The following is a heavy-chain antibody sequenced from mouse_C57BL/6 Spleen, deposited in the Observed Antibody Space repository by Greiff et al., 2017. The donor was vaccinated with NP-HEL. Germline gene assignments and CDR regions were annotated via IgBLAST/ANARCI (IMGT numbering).Heavy chain of an antibody. CDR1: GYTFTSYW. Sequence: QVQLQQPGAELVRPGPSVKLSCKASGYTFTSYWMHWVKQRPGQGLEWIGVIDPSDSYTNYNQKFKGKATLTVDTSSSTAYMQLSSLTSEDSAVYYCARNSNGDAYWGQGTLVTVSA. V-gene: IGHV1-59*01. CDR2: IDPSDSYT. D-gene: IGHD2-5*01. CDR3: ARNSNGDAY. J-gene: IGHJ3*01.